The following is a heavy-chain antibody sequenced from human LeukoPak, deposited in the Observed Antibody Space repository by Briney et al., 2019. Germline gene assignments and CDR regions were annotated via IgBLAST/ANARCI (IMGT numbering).Heavy chain of an antibody. CDR2: INYSGST. J-gene: IGHJ4*02. V-gene: IGHV4-34*01. Sequence: SETLPLTCTVYGGSFSGHYWSWIRQPPQKGLEWIGEINYSGSTNYNPSLRSRVTIAVDTSKNQFSLRLNSVTAADTAVYYCARGGIGRADSWGQGTLVTVSS. CDR3: ARGGIGRADS. CDR1: GGSFSGHY. D-gene: IGHD2-15*01.